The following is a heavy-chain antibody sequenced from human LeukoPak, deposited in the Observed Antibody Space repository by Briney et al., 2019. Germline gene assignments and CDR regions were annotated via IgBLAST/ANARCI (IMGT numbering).Heavy chain of an antibody. Sequence: GGPLRLSCVASEFTFSDYYMSWIRQAPGKGLEWASYIISSGSNIDYAHSVKGRFTISRDNAKNPLYLQLNSLRAEGTAVYYCARAHHYDTSGYHHCLDYWGQGTLVTVSS. CDR2: IISSGSNI. CDR3: ARAHHYDTSGYHHCLDY. J-gene: IGHJ4*02. CDR1: EFTFSDYY. V-gene: IGHV3-11*04. D-gene: IGHD3-22*01.